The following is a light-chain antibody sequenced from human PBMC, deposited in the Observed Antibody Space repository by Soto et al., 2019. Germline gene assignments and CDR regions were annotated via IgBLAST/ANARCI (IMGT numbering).Light chain of an antibody. Sequence: QSVLTQSPSASGTPGQTVTISCSGRSSNIGSNYVYWYHQLPGTAPRLVMYRADQRPSGVSDRFSGSKSGTSASLAISGLRSEDEGDDYCAAWDDIVSGLVFGGGTKVTVL. CDR3: AAWDDIVSGLV. CDR1: SSNIGSNY. V-gene: IGLV1-47*01. CDR2: RAD. J-gene: IGLJ2*01.